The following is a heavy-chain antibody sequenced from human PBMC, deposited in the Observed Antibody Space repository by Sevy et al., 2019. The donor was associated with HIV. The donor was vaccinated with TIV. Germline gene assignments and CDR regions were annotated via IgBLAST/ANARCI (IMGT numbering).Heavy chain of an antibody. J-gene: IGHJ4*02. CDR2: IYWDDDK. Sequence: SGPTLVNPTQTLRLTCTFSGFSFSTSGVGVGWIRQPPGKVLEWLAIIYWDDDKRYSPSLKSRLTISKDTSKDQVVLTMANMDPVDTGTYYCAHRRSKGITITEFDYWGQGTLVTVSS. D-gene: IGHD3-3*01. CDR1: GFSFSTSGVG. CDR3: AHRRSKGITITEFDY. V-gene: IGHV2-5*02.